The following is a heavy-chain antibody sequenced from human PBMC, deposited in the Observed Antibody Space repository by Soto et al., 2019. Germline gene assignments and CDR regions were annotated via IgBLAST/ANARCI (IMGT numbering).Heavy chain of an antibody. J-gene: IGHJ5*02. V-gene: IGHV3-72*01. CDR2: TRNKANSYTT. Sequence: GGSLRLSCAASGFTFSDHYMDWVRQAPGKGLEWVGRTRNKANSYTTEYAASVKGRFTISRDDSKNSLYLQMNSLKTEDTAVYYCARALTGTKNWFDPWGQGTLVTVSS. CDR3: ARALTGTKNWFDP. D-gene: IGHD1-20*01. CDR1: GFTFSDHY.